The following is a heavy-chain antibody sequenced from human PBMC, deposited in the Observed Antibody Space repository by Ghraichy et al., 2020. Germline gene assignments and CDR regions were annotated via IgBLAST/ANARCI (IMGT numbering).Heavy chain of an antibody. D-gene: IGHD6-19*01. Sequence: LSLTCAASGFTVSSNYMSWVRQAPGKGLEWVSVIYSGGSTYYADSVKGRFTISRHNSKNTLYLQMNSLRAEDTAVYYCARDYSSGWDWGQGTLVTVSS. V-gene: IGHV3-53*04. CDR1: GFTVSSNY. CDR3: ARDYSSGWD. CDR2: IYSGGST. J-gene: IGHJ4*02.